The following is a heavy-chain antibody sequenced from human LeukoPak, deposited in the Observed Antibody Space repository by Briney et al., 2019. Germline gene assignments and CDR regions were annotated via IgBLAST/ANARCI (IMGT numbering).Heavy chain of an antibody. Sequence: GGSLRPSCVASGFTFSDYYMSWVRQAPGKGLEWISYINGDGSYTKYADSMKGRFTISRDNAKNSLYLQMNSLRAEDTAVYYCARARVPVDYWGQGTLVTVSS. CDR1: GFTFSDYY. J-gene: IGHJ4*02. CDR2: INGDGSYT. CDR3: ARARVPVDY. V-gene: IGHV3-11*05.